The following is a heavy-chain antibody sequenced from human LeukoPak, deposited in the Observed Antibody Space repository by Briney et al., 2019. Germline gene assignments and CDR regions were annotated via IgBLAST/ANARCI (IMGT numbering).Heavy chain of an antibody. CDR1: GFTFSTYV. CDR3: VRGTGY. Sequence: GGSLRLSCSVSGFTFSTYVMHWVRQAPGKGLEYVSAISSNGDNTYYADSVKGRFTISRDNSKNTLYLQVSSLRPDDTAVYFCVRGTGYWGQGTLVTVSS. J-gene: IGHJ4*02. CDR2: ISSNGDNT. V-gene: IGHV3-64D*06.